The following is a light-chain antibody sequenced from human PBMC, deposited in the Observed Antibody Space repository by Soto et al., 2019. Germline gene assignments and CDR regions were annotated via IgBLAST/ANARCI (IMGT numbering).Light chain of an antibody. J-gene: IGKJ4*01. V-gene: IGKV3-15*01. Sequence: EIVMTQSPATLSVSPGERATLSCRASQSLSSSLAWYQQKPGQAPRLLIYGVSTRATGIPARFSGGGSGTDFALTISSLQSEDFAVYYCQQYGIWPLTFGGGTKVEIK. CDR3: QQYGIWPLT. CDR2: GVS. CDR1: QSLSSS.